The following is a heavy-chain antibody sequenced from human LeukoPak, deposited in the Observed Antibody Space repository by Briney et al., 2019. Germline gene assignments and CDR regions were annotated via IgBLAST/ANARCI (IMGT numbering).Heavy chain of an antibody. Sequence: ASVKVSCKASDYTFTSYGISWVRQAPGQGLEWMGWISPLNYKTKYAQKFQGRGTLSTDSSTSTAYMDLTSLRSDDTAVYYCARGGGSGGWYRSTRLDVWGKGTTVTISS. V-gene: IGHV1-18*01. CDR1: DYTFTSYG. J-gene: IGHJ6*04. CDR2: ISPLNYKT. D-gene: IGHD6-19*01. CDR3: ARGGGSGGWYRSTRLDV.